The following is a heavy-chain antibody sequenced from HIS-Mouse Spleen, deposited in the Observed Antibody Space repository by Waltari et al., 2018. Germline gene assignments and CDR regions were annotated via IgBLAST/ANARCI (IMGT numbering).Heavy chain of an antibody. V-gene: IGHV4-39*07. CDR2: IYYSGST. D-gene: IGHD6-13*01. CDR3: AREIPYSSSWYDWYFDL. CDR1: GGSISSSSYY. Sequence: QLQLQESGPGLVKPSETLSPTCTVSGGSISSSSYYWGWIRQPPGTGLEWIGSIYYSGSTYYNPSLKSRVTISVDTSKNQFSLKLSSVTAADTAVYYCAREIPYSSSWYDWYFDLWGRGTLVTVSS. J-gene: IGHJ2*01.